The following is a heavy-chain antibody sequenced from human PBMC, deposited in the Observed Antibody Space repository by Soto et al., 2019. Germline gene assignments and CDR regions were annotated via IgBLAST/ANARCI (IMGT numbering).Heavy chain of an antibody. V-gene: IGHV3-15*01. CDR1: GFTFSNAW. J-gene: IGHJ3*02. CDR2: IKSKTDGGTK. D-gene: IGHD5-18*01. CDR3: TTTGGYSYGPTDDAFYI. Sequence: EVQLVESGGGLVKPGGSLRLSCAASGFTFSNAWMSWVRQAPGKGLVWVGRIKSKTDGGTKDYAAPVKGRFTISRDDSKNTLYLQMNSLKTENTAVYYCTTTGGYSYGPTDDAFYIWGQGTMVTVSS.